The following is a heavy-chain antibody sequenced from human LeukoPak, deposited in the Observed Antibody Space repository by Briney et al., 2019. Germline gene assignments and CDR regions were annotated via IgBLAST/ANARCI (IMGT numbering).Heavy chain of an antibody. D-gene: IGHD5-24*01. V-gene: IGHV1-18*01. CDR3: ARTRDGYNL. Sequence: GASVTVSCTASGYSFTIYEITWVRQAPGQGLEWMGWISTYNGNTNYAQKLQGRVTMTTDTSTSTGYMELRNLRSDDTAVYYCARTRDGYNLWGQGTLVTVSS. CDR1: GYSFTIYE. CDR2: ISTYNGNT. J-gene: IGHJ4*02.